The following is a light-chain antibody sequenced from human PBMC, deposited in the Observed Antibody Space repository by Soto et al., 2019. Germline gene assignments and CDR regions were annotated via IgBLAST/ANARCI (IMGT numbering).Light chain of an antibody. V-gene: IGKV3-11*01. CDR2: DAS. Sequence: EVVLTQSPATLSLSPGARATLSCRDIQTVTTYLAWYQQKPGQAPRILIYDASNRATGIPARFSGSGSVTVFTLTISSLEPEDFAVYYCQQRSNWPPATFGQGTKLESK. J-gene: IGKJ2*01. CDR1: QTVTTY. CDR3: QQRSNWPPAT.